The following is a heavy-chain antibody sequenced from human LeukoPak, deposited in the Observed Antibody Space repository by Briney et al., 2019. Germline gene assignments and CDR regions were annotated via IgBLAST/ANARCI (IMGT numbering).Heavy chain of an antibody. CDR1: GYTFTSYY. D-gene: IGHD2-15*01. Sequence: ASVKVSCKTSGYTFTSYYFHWVRQAPGQGLEWMGIINPSGGSTSYAQKFQGRVTMTRDTSTSTVYMELSSLSSEDTAVYYCARALYCSGSSCYSSASDYGGQGTLVTVSS. V-gene: IGHV1-46*01. CDR2: INPSGGST. CDR3: ARALYCSGSSCYSSASDY. J-gene: IGHJ4*02.